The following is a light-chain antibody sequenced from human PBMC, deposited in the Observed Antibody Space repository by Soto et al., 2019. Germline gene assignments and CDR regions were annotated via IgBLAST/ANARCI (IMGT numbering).Light chain of an antibody. V-gene: IGLV1-51*01. J-gene: IGLJ2*01. CDR1: SSNIGNNF. CDR3: GTWDASLTNGV. Sequence: QSVLTQPPSVSAAPGQRVTISCSGSSSNIGNNFVSWYQQLPGTAPKLLIYDDYKRPSGIPDRFSGSKSGTSATLGITGLQTGDEADYYCGTWDASLTNGVFGGGTKVTV. CDR2: DDY.